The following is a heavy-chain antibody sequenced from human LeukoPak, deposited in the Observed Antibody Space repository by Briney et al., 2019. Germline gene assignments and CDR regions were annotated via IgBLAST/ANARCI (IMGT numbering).Heavy chain of an antibody. V-gene: IGHV4-34*01. CDR2: INHSGST. CDR3: ASHADTNWFDP. J-gene: IGHJ5*02. D-gene: IGHD1-26*01. Sequence: SETLSLTCAVYGGSFSGYYWSWIRQPSGKGLEWIGEINHSGSTNYNPSLKSRVTISVDTSKNQFSLKLSSVTAADTAVYYCASHADTNWFDPWGQGTLVTVSS. CDR1: GGSFSGYY.